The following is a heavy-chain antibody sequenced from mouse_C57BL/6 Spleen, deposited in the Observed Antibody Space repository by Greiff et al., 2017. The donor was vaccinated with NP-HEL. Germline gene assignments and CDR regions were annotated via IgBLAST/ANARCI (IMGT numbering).Heavy chain of an antibody. J-gene: IGHJ2*01. V-gene: IGHV1-50*01. CDR2: IDPSDSYT. Sequence: QVQLQQPGAELVKPGASVKLSCKASGYTFTSYWMQWVKQRPGQGLEWIGEIDPSDSYTNYNQKFKGKATLTVDTSASTAYMQLSSLTAEDSAVYYCAKDSSGHYFDYWGQGTTLTVSS. CDR1: GYTFTSYW. CDR3: AKDSSGHYFDY. D-gene: IGHD3-2*02.